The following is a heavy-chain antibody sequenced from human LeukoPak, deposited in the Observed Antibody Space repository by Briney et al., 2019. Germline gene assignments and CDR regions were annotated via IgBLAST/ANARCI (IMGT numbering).Heavy chain of an antibody. CDR2: ISSSSNYI. Sequence: GGSLRLSCAASGFXFSIYTINWVRQAPGKGLEWVSSISSSSNYIYYADSVKGRFTISRDNAKNSLYLQMNSLRAEDTAVHYCARDYDGSGYFGYWGQGTLVTVSS. D-gene: IGHD3-22*01. CDR1: GFXFSIYT. V-gene: IGHV3-21*01. CDR3: ARDYDGSGYFGY. J-gene: IGHJ4*02.